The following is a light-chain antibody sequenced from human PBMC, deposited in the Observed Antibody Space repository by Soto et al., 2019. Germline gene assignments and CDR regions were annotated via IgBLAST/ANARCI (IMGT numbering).Light chain of an antibody. CDR3: QQYGRSPPYT. Sequence: EIVLTQSPGTLTLSPGERATLSCRASQSVSSRYLAWYQQKPGQAPRLLIYGASSRATGIPDRFSGSGSGTDFTLTISRLEPEDFAVYYCQQYGRSPPYTFGQGTKVEIK. CDR1: QSVSSRY. V-gene: IGKV3-20*01. J-gene: IGKJ2*01. CDR2: GAS.